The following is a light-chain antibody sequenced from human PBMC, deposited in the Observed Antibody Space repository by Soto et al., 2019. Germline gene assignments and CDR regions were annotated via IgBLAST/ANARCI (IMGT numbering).Light chain of an antibody. CDR1: QSISSSY. J-gene: IGKJ3*01. CDR3: QQYGSSRFT. V-gene: IGKV3-20*01. CDR2: GAS. Sequence: EIVLTQSPGTLSLSPGERATLSCRASQSISSSYLAWYQQKPGQAPRLLVYGASSRATGIPDRFSGSGSGRDFTLTISRLAPEDFAVYYCQQYGSSRFTFGPGTKVDIK.